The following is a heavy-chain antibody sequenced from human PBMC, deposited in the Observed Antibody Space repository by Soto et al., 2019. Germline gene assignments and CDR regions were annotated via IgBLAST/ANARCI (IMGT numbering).Heavy chain of an antibody. D-gene: IGHD3-10*01. CDR1: GFTLSTSA. Sequence: GGAQRLSCEASGFTLSTSALSWVRQAPGKGLEWVSGFSGSGGSTLYADSVKGRFTISRDNSKNTLYLQMNSLRADDTAFYYCAKGRLHPNLVRFVIAHCVFASWFYGTLVTLS. CDR2: FSGSGGST. J-gene: IGHJ5*01. V-gene: IGHV3-23*01. CDR3: AKGRLHPNLVRFVIAHCVFAS.